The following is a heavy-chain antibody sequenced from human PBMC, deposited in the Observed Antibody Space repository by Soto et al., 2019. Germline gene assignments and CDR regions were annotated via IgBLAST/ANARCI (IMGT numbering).Heavy chain of an antibody. Sequence: SETLSLTCTVSGGSVSSGSYYWSWIRQPPGKGLEWIGYIYYSGSTNYNPSLKSRVTISVDTSKNQFSLKLSSVTAADTAVYYCALQSGSGSYYQDWFAPWGQGTPVTVSS. V-gene: IGHV4-61*01. CDR1: GGSVSSGSYY. CDR3: ALQSGSGSYYQDWFAP. J-gene: IGHJ5*02. D-gene: IGHD3-10*01. CDR2: IYYSGST.